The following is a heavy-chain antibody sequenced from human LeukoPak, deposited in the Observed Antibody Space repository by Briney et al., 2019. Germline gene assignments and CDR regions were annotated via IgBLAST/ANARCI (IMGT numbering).Heavy chain of an antibody. CDR1: GFSFSTYW. J-gene: IGHJ4*02. CDR3: ARDRWGMLGGDF. CDR2: ITQDGSEK. Sequence: GSLRLSCAASGFSFSTYWMSWVRQAPGKGLEWVASITQDGSEKYYVDSVKGRFTISRDNAKNSLYLQMNSLRAEDTAVYYCARDRWGMLGGDFWGQGTLVTVSS. D-gene: IGHD2-8*01. V-gene: IGHV3-7*04.